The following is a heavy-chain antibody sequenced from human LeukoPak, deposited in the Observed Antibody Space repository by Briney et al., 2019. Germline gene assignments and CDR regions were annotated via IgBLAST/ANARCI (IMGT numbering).Heavy chain of an antibody. CDR2: IYYSGTT. Sequence: PSEALSLTCTVSGGSISRSTYYWGWIRQPPGKGLEWIGSIYYSGTTYYMSSLKSRVNISADTSKSQFSLKLSSVTAADTAVYYCARHAYSFGQRTDYWGQGTLVTVSS. D-gene: IGHD5-18*01. CDR1: GGSISRSTYY. J-gene: IGHJ4*02. CDR3: ARHAYSFGQRTDY. V-gene: IGHV4-39*01.